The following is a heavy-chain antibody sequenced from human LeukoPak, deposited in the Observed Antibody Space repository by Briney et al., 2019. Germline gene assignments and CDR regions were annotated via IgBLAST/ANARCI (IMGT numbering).Heavy chain of an antibody. Sequence: TLSLTCTVSGGSISSGTYYWSWIRQPAGKGLEWIGRIYTSGSTNYNPSLKSRVTISVDMSKNQFSLKLSSVTAADTAVYYCARERVVVVPAAIGPDYYYYYMDVWGKGTTVTVSS. CDR2: IYTSGST. J-gene: IGHJ6*03. V-gene: IGHV4-61*02. CDR3: ARERVVVVPAAIGPDYYYYYMDV. CDR1: GGSISSGTYY. D-gene: IGHD2-2*01.